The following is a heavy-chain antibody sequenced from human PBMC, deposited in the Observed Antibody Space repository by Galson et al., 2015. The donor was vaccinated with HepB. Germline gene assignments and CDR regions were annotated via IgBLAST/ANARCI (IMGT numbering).Heavy chain of an antibody. V-gene: IGHV1-24*01. CDR2: FDPEDGET. D-gene: IGHD6-6*01. CDR3: ATDGSSAARTCDAFDI. CDR1: GYTLTELS. Sequence: SVKVSCKVSGYTLTELSMHWVRQAPGKGLEWMGGFDPEDGETIYAQKFQGRVTMTEDTSTDTAYMELSSLRSEDTAVYYCATDGSSAARTCDAFDIWGQGTMVTVSS. J-gene: IGHJ3*02.